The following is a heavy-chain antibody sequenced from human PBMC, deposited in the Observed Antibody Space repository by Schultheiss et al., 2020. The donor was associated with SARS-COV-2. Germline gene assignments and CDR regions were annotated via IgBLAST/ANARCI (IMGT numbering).Heavy chain of an antibody. V-gene: IGHV4-39*01. CDR2: IYYSGST. Sequence: GSLRLSCTVSGGSISSSSYYWGWIRQPPGKGLEWIGSIYYSGSTYYNPSLKSRVTISVDTSKNQFSLKLSSVTAADTAVYYCASPPPIDRGNAFDIWGQGTMVTVSS. CDR3: ASPPPIDRGNAFDI. CDR1: GGSISSSSYY. J-gene: IGHJ3*02. D-gene: IGHD3-9*01.